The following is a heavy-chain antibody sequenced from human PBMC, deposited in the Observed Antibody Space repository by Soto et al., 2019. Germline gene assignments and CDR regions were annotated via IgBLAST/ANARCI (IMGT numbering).Heavy chain of an antibody. CDR3: ASQYCTGGSCYPHSFDY. V-gene: IGHV4-59*08. CDR1: GGSISSYY. CDR2: IYYSGST. D-gene: IGHD2-15*01. Sequence: SETLSLTCTVSGGSISSYYWSWLRQPPGKGLEWIGYIYYSGSTNYNPSLKSRVTISVDTSKNQFSLKLSSVTAADTAVYYCASQYCTGGSCYPHSFDYWGQGTLVTVS. J-gene: IGHJ4*02.